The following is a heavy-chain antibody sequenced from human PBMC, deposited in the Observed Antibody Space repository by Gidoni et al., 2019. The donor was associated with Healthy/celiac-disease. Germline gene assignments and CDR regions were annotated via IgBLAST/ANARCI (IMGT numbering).Heavy chain of an antibody. D-gene: IGHD6-6*01. J-gene: IGHJ6*03. CDR1: GYSFTSYW. CDR3: ARTQLYSSSVYYYMDV. Sequence: EVQLVQSGAEVKKPGESLKISCKGSGYSFTSYWIGWVRQMPGKGLEWMGIIYPGDSDTRYSPSFQGQVTISADKSISTAYLQWSSLKASDTAMYYCARTQLYSSSVYYYMDVWGKGTTVTVSS. CDR2: IYPGDSDT. V-gene: IGHV5-51*01.